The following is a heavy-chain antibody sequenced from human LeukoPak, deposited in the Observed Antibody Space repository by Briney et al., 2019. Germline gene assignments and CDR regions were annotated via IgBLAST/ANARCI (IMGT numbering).Heavy chain of an antibody. CDR3: ATKQWLAPPPDS. V-gene: IGHV3-74*01. D-gene: IGHD6-19*01. CDR1: GFTFSKYW. J-gene: IGHJ4*02. CDR2: INTDGTVT. Sequence: PGGSLRLSCAASGFTFSKYWMLWVRQAPGKGLESVSRINTDGTVTTCADSVKGRFTVSRDNADNTMFLQTNSVRDEDTAVYYCATKQWLAPPPDSWGQGTPVTVSS.